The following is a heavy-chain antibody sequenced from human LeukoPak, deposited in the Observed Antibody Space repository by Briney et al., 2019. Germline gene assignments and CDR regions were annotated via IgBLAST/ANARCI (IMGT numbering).Heavy chain of an antibody. V-gene: IGHV4-61*02. CDR1: GGSITSNSYY. Sequence: SETLSLTCTVSGGSITSNSYYWSWIRQPAGKGLECIGRIYTTGSTNYNPSLKSRVTISVDMSKNQFSLRLSSVTAADTAVYYCARTGGGSGFYYYMDVWGKGTTVTVSS. D-gene: IGHD2-15*01. J-gene: IGHJ6*03. CDR3: ARTGGGSGFYYYMDV. CDR2: IYTTGST.